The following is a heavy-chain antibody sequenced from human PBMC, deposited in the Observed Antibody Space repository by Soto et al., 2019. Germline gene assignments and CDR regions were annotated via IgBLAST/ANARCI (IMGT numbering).Heavy chain of an antibody. CDR1: GYPIISHC. CDR3: AREMGTWLLNAVLDP. CDR2: LCYSGNT. Sequence: SEILSLTCTVSGYPIISHCWSWIRQPPGRGLQWIGHLCYSGNTNYNPSLKSRVTISGDTSKNQFSLNLSSVTAADTAVYYCAREMGTWLLNAVLDPWGLGTLVTVSS. D-gene: IGHD3-9*01. V-gene: IGHV4-59*11. J-gene: IGHJ5*02.